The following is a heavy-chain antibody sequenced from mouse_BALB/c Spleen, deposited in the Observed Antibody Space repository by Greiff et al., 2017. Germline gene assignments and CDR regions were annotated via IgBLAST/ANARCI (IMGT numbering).Heavy chain of an antibody. Sequence: EVHLVESGGGLVKPGGSLKLSCAASGFTFSSYAMSWVRQTPEKRLEWVASISSGGSTYYPDSVKGRFTISRDNARNILYLQMSSLRSEDTAMYYCARGDYYGSSYRYFDVWGAGTTVTVSS. V-gene: IGHV5-6-5*01. CDR2: ISSGGST. CDR3: ARGDYYGSSYRYFDV. J-gene: IGHJ1*01. CDR1: GFTFSSYA. D-gene: IGHD1-1*01.